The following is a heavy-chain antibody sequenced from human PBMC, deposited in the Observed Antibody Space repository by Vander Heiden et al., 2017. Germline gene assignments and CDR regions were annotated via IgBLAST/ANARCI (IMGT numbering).Heavy chain of an antibody. CDR1: DLIFCNHA. CDR2: ISRSGDST. J-gene: IGHJ4*02. CDR3: AKEAEGLGCGGSCYSDY. Sequence: EVQLLESGGGLVQPGGSLRVSCSASDLIFCNHAMTWARQAPGKGLEWVSAISRSGDSTYYADSVKGRFTISRDNSKNTLYLQMNSLRAEDTAVYYCAKEAEGLGCGGSCYSDYWGQGTQVAVSS. V-gene: IGHV3-23*01. D-gene: IGHD2-15*01.